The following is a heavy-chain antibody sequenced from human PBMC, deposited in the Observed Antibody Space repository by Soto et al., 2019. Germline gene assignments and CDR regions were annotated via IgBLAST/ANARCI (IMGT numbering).Heavy chain of an antibody. Sequence: GASVKVSCKASGGTFSSYAISWVRQAPGQGLGWMGGIIPIFGTANYAQKFQGRVTITADESTSTAYMELSSLRSEDTAVYYCAREQQLARFDYWGQGTLVTVSS. CDR1: GGTFSSYA. CDR2: IIPIFGTA. CDR3: AREQQLARFDY. V-gene: IGHV1-69*13. D-gene: IGHD6-13*01. J-gene: IGHJ4*02.